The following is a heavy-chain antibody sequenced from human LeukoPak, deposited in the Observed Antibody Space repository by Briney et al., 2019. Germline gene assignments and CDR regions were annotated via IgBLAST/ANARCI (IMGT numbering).Heavy chain of an antibody. D-gene: IGHD4-17*01. CDR1: GYTFTSYA. CDR2: INTNTGNP. Sequence: GASVKVSCKASGYTFTSYAMNWVRQAPGQGLEWIGWINTNTGNPTYAQGFTGRFVFSLDTSVSTAYLQISSLKAEDTAVYYCARDTNDQYGESATSDYWGQGTLVTVSS. CDR3: ARDTNDQYGESATSDY. V-gene: IGHV7-4-1*02. J-gene: IGHJ4*02.